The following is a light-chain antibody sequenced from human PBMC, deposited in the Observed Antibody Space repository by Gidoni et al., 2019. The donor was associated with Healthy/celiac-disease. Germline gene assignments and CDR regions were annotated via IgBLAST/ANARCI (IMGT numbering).Light chain of an antibody. V-gene: IGLV3-19*01. J-gene: IGLJ2*01. CDR3: NSRDSSGNHLV. CDR1: SLRSYY. Sequence: SSALTQDPALSVALGQTVRITCQGASLRSYYASWYQQKPGQAPVLVIYGKNNRPSGIPDRFSGSSSGNTASLTITGAQAEDEADYYCNSRDSSGNHLVFGGGTKLTVL. CDR2: GKN.